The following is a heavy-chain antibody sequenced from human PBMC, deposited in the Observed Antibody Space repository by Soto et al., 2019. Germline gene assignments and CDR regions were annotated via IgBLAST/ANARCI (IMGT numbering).Heavy chain of an antibody. D-gene: IGHD3-3*01. CDR2: ISAYNGNT. Sequence: ASVKVSCKASGYTFTSYGISWVRQAPEQGLEWMGWISAYNGNTNYAQKLQGRVTMTTDTSTSTAYMELRSLRSDDTAVYYCARGRFLELLLYEGFDYWGQGTLVTVSS. CDR3: ARGRFLELLLYEGFDY. V-gene: IGHV1-18*01. J-gene: IGHJ4*02. CDR1: GYTFTSYG.